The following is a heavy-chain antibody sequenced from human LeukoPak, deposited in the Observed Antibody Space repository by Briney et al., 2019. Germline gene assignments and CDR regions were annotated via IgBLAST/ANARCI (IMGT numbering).Heavy chain of an antibody. D-gene: IGHD3-9*01. Sequence: ASVKVSCKASGYSFTDKYMHWVRQAPGQGLEWMGWINPNSGGTNYAQKFQGRVTMTRDTSISTAYMELSRLRSDDTAVYYCAAQVPTYYDILTGGGGRGFDPWGQGTLVTVSS. CDR1: GYSFTDKY. V-gene: IGHV1-2*02. CDR2: INPNSGGT. CDR3: AAQVPTYYDILTGGGGRGFDP. J-gene: IGHJ5*02.